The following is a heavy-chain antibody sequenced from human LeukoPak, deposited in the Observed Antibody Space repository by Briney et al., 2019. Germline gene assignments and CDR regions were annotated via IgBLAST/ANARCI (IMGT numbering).Heavy chain of an antibody. CDR3: ARSGYYNGYDY. CDR2: ISSDGSIT. CDR1: GFTLSGHW. Sequence: GSLRLSCVASGFTLSGHWMHWVRQVPGKGLMGVSRISSDGSITTYADSVKGRFTISRDIARNTLYLQMDSLTADDTALYYCARSGYYNGYDYWGQGTLVTVSS. V-gene: IGHV3-74*03. J-gene: IGHJ4*02. D-gene: IGHD3-10*01.